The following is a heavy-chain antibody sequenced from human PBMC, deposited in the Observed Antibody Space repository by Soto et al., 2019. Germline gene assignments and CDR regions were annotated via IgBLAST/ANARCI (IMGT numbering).Heavy chain of an antibody. Sequence: EVQLVESGGGLVWPGGSLTLSCAASGFAFSSYEMNWVRQAPGKGLEWVSYIDATSNIIHYADSVEGRFTISRDNSKNSLFLQMKSLGAEDTALYYCARDRWHRYWHPGAFDIWGRGTMVTVSS. CDR1: GFAFSSYE. J-gene: IGHJ3*02. V-gene: IGHV3-48*03. CDR3: ARDRWHRYWHPGAFDI. CDR2: IDATSNII. D-gene: IGHD2-8*02.